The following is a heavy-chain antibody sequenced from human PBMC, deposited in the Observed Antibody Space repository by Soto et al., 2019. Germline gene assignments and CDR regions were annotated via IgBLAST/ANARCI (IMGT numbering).Heavy chain of an antibody. V-gene: IGHV4-30-2*01. D-gene: IGHD4-17*01. Sequence: QLQLQESGSGLVKPSQTLSLTCAVSGGSISSGGYSWSWIRQPPGKGLEWIGYISHSGSTYYNPSIQMRVTISVDRSKNQFSLKLSSVTAADTAVYYGARGDYGDYEVGDWYFDLGGRGPLVTVSS. J-gene: IGHJ2*01. CDR2: ISHSGST. CDR1: GGSISSGGYS. CDR3: ARGDYGDYEVGDWYFDL.